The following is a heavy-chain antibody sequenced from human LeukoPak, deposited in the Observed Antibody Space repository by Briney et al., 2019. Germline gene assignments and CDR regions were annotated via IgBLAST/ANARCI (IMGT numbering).Heavy chain of an antibody. CDR3: ARGLPYGSEDFDY. Sequence: SETLSLTCAVYGGSFSGYYWSWIRQPPGKGLEWIGEINHSGSTNYKPSVKSRVTISVDTSKNQFSLRLSSVTAADTAVYYCARGLPYGSEDFDYWGQGSLVTVSS. J-gene: IGHJ4*02. CDR1: GGSFSGYY. V-gene: IGHV4-34*01. D-gene: IGHD3-10*01. CDR2: INHSGST.